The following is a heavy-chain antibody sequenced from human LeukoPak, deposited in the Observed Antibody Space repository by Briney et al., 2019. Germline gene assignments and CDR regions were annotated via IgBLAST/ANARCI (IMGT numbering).Heavy chain of an antibody. D-gene: IGHD2-21*01. CDR1: GFTFSSYA. CDR2: ISYDGSNK. V-gene: IGHV3-30*04. Sequence: PGRSLRLSCAASGFTFSSYAMHWVRQAPGKGLEWVAVISYDGSNKYYADSVKGRFTISRDNSKNTLYLQMNSLRAEDTAVYYCARGTEHLDHWGQGTLVTVSS. J-gene: IGHJ4*02. CDR3: ARGTEHLDH.